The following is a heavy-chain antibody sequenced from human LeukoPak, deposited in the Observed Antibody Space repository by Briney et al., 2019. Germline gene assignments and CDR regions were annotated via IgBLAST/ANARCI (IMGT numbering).Heavy chain of an antibody. Sequence: GGSLRLSCAASGFIFNNYGLIWVRQAPGKGLEWVSAISGSGGSTYYADSVKGRFTISRDNSKNTLYLQMNSLRAEDTAVYYCAKAEGDYYYYGMDVWGQGTTVTVSS. CDR3: AKAEGDYYYYGMDV. CDR2: ISGSGGST. CDR1: GFIFNNYG. V-gene: IGHV3-23*01. J-gene: IGHJ6*02.